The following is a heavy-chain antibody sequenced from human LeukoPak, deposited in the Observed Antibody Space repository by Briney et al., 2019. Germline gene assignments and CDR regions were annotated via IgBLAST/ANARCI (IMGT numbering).Heavy chain of an antibody. CDR1: GFTFSSYA. Sequence: GGSLRLSCAASGFTFSSYAMHWVRQAPGKGLEWVSVISYDGSNKYYADSVKGRFTISRDNSKNTLYLQMNSLRAEDTAVYYCARDCSGGSCYDYWGQGTLVTV. CDR3: ARDCSGGSCYDY. D-gene: IGHD2-15*01. V-gene: IGHV3-30-3*01. J-gene: IGHJ4*02. CDR2: ISYDGSNK.